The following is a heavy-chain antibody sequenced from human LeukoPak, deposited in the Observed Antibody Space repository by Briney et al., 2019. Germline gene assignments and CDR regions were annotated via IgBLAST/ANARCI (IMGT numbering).Heavy chain of an antibody. D-gene: IGHD5-12*01. V-gene: IGHV1-2*02. CDR2: INPNSGGT. CDR3: ARAPLDIVATIHLSGIDY. Sequence: ASVKVSCKASGYTFTGYYMHWVRQAPGQGLEWMGWINPNSGGTNYAQKFQGRVTMTRDTSISTAYMELSRLRSDDTAVYYCARAPLDIVATIHLSGIDYWGQGTLVTVSS. J-gene: IGHJ4*02. CDR1: GYTFTGYY.